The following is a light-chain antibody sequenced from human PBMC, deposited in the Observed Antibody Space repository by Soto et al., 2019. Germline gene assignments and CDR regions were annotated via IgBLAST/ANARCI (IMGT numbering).Light chain of an antibody. J-gene: IGKJ2*01. CDR2: GAS. CDR1: QSVSSSH. CDR3: RQYGDSPMYT. V-gene: IGKV3-20*01. Sequence: EIVLTQSPGTLSSSPGERATLSCRASQSVSSSHLAWYQQKPGQAPRLLIYGASSRATGITDRFSGSGSGTDFTLTSSRLEPEDFAVYFCRQYGDSPMYTLGQGTKLEI.